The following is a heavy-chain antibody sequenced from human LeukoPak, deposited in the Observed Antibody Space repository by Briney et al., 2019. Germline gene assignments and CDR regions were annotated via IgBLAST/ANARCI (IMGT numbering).Heavy chain of an antibody. CDR2: ISSSSSTI. D-gene: IGHD2-21*01. Sequence: GGSLRLSCAASGFTFSRDSMDWVRQAPGKGLEWVSFISSSSSTIYYAASVKGRFTISRDNAKNSLFLQLNSLRAEDTAVYYCARALRAYYFDDWGQGTLVTVSS. CDR1: GFTFSRDS. CDR3: ARALRAYYFDD. V-gene: IGHV3-48*01. J-gene: IGHJ4*02.